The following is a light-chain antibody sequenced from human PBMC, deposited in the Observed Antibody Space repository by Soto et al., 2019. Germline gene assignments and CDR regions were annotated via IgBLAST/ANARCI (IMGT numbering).Light chain of an antibody. Sequence: EIVMTQSPATLSVSPGERATLSCRASQSVSNNLAWYQQKPGQAPRLLNYGASTRATGIPARFSGSGSGTEFTLTISSLQSEDFALYYCQQYNNWWTFGQGTKVEIK. CDR2: GAS. V-gene: IGKV3-15*01. CDR3: QQYNNWWT. J-gene: IGKJ1*01. CDR1: QSVSNN.